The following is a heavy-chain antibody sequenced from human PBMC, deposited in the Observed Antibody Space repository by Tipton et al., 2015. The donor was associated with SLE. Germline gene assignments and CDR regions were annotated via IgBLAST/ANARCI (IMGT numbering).Heavy chain of an antibody. J-gene: IGHJ6*03. V-gene: IGHV4-59*11. CDR2: MSASGGT. CDR3: ARGIAGYYYYCYMDV. D-gene: IGHD1-20*01. CDR1: GGSISSHY. Sequence: TLSLTCTVSGGSISSHYWSWIRQSPGEELEGIGYMSASGGTNYNPSLRGRVTISVDTSRNQFSLRLSSVTPADTAVYYCARGIAGYYYYCYMDVWGKGTTVTVSS.